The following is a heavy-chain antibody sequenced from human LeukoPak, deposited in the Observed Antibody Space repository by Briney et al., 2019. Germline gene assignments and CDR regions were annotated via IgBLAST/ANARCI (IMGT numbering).Heavy chain of an antibody. CDR2: TYYRSKWYN. V-gene: IGHV6-1*01. J-gene: IGHJ5*02. CDR1: GDSVSSNSAA. D-gene: IGHD3-3*01. Sequence: SQTPSLTCAISGDSVSSNSAAWNWIRHSPWRGLEWLGRTYYRSKWYNDYAVSVKSRITINPDTSKNQFSLQLNSVTPEDTAVYYCARDPRRDGFLEWLQGLFDPWGQGTLVTVSS. CDR3: ARDPRRDGFLEWLQGLFDP.